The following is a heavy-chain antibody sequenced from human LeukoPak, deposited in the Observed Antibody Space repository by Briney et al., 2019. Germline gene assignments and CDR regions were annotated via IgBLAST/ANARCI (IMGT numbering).Heavy chain of an antibody. CDR1: GGSMSNYY. D-gene: IGHD6-13*01. CDR3: ARGSQISAYYYYMDV. Sequence: SETLSLTCTVSGGSMSNYYWSWIRQPAGKGLEWIGRIYTSGSANYNPSLKSRVTMSVDTSRNQFSLKLSSVTAADTAVYYCARGSQISAYYYYMDVWGKGTTVTVSS. V-gene: IGHV4-4*07. J-gene: IGHJ6*03. CDR2: IYTSGSA.